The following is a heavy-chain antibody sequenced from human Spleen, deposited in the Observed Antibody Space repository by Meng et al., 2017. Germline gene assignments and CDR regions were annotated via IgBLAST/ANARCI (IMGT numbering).Heavy chain of an antibody. Sequence: GESLKISCAASGFTFKSYSMNWVRQAPGKGLVWVSRISTDGSSTTYADSVRGRFTISRDNAKNTLYLQMNSLRAEDTAVYFCARDYYGTGSYTDYWGQGTLVTVSS. CDR3: ARDYYGTGSYTDY. CDR1: GFTFKSYS. D-gene: IGHD3-10*01. J-gene: IGHJ4*02. V-gene: IGHV3-74*01. CDR2: ISTDGSST.